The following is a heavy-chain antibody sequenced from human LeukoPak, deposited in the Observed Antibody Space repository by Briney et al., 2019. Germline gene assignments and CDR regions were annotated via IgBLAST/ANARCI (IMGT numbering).Heavy chain of an antibody. Sequence: GGSLRLSCAVSGFTFSSYSMNWVRQAPGKGLEWVSYISVGSRTIYYADSVKGRFTISRDNARNSLYLQMNSLRAEDTAVYYCARVRGNTLYYYYMDVWGKGTTVTVSS. CDR2: ISVGSRTI. CDR1: GFTFSSYS. V-gene: IGHV3-48*01. D-gene: IGHD2/OR15-2a*01. CDR3: ARVRGNTLYYYYMDV. J-gene: IGHJ6*03.